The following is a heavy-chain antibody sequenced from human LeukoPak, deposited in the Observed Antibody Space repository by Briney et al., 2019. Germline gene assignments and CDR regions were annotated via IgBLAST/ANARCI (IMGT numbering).Heavy chain of an antibody. D-gene: IGHD1-14*01. J-gene: IGHJ6*02. CDR2: IWPNGSNK. V-gene: IGHV3-33*01. CDR1: GFTFSTYG. CDR3: ARTEGRGMDV. Sequence: GRSLRLSCAASGFTFSTYGMHWVRQAPGKGLEWVAVIWPNGSNKYHADSVKGRFTISRDNSKSTLFLQMSSLAAEDTAVYFCARTEGRGMDVWGQGTTVTVSS.